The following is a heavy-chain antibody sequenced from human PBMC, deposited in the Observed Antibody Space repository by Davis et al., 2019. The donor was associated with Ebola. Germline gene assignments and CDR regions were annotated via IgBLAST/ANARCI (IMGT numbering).Heavy chain of an antibody. CDR1: GFTFSSYA. CDR2: FSNDGSDK. CDR3: ARDSPNSSMFYYGMDV. J-gene: IGHJ6*02. V-gene: IGHV3-30*04. D-gene: IGHD6-13*01. Sequence: GESLKISCAASGFTFSSYAVHWVRQAPGKGLEWVAIFSNDGSDKYYADSVKGRFTISRDYSKNTLYLQMNSLRPEDTAVYYCARDSPNSSMFYYGMDVWGQGTTVPVSS.